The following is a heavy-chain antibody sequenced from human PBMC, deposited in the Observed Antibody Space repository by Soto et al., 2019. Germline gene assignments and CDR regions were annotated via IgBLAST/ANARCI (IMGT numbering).Heavy chain of an antibody. CDR1: GDSISNYY. J-gene: IGHJ4*02. CDR3: ARDQGIASSGPLDY. D-gene: IGHD6-13*01. Sequence: SETLSLTCTVSGDSISNYYWSWIRQAPGKGLEWIGFIYHSGNTNYNPSLKSRVTMSIDTSKSQFSLKLNSVTAADTAVYYCARDQGIASSGPLDYWGPGTLVTVS. CDR2: IYHSGNT. V-gene: IGHV4-59*01.